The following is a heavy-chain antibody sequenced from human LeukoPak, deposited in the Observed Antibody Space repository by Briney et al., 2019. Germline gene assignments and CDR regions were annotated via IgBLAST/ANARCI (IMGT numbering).Heavy chain of an antibody. V-gene: IGHV3-74*01. J-gene: IGHJ6*02. CDR1: GFTFSRYW. CDR3: ARAHSGYDFRVPDV. CDR2: INSDGSST. D-gene: IGHD5-12*01. Sequence: PGGSLRLSCAASGFTFSRYWMHWVRQAPGKGLVWVSRINSDGSSTSYADSVKGRFTISRDNAKNTLYLQMNSLRAEDTAVYYCARAHSGYDFRVPDVWGQGTTVTVSS.